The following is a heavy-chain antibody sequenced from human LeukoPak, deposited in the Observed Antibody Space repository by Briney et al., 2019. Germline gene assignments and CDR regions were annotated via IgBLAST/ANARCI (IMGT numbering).Heavy chain of an antibody. CDR3: ARVRGMEWLVPDY. V-gene: IGHV3-21*01. Sequence: PGGSLRLSCAASGFTFSSYSMNWVRQAPGKGLEWVSSISSSSSYIYYADSVKGRFTISRDNAKNSLYLQMNSLRAEDTAVYYCARVRGMEWLVPDYWDQGTLVTVSS. CDR2: ISSSSSYI. D-gene: IGHD6-19*01. J-gene: IGHJ4*02. CDR1: GFTFSSYS.